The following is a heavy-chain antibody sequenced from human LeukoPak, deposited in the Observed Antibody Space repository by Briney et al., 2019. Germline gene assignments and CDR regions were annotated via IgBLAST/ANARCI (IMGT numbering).Heavy chain of an antibody. D-gene: IGHD6-6*01. J-gene: IGHJ4*02. CDR2: INPNSGGT. CDR3: ARVRVSRSFSIGGYFDY. V-gene: IGHV1-2*02. Sequence: ASVKVCCKASGYTFTGYYMHWVRQAPGQGLEWMGWINPNSGGTNYAQKFQGRVTMTRDTSISTAYMELSRLRSDDTAVYYCARVRVSRSFSIGGYFDYWGQGTLVTVSS. CDR1: GYTFTGYY.